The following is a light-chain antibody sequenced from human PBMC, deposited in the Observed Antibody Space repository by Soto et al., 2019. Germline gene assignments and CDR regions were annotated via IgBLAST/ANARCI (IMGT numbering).Light chain of an antibody. V-gene: IGKV1-5*03. J-gene: IGKJ1*01. Sequence: DIQMTQSPSTLSASVGDRVTITCRASQSISTWLAWYQQKPGKDPKLLIYKASSLESGVPSRFSGSGSGTEFNLTISRLQTDDFATYDCQQYNSYSRAFSQGTKVDIK. CDR1: QSISTW. CDR3: QQYNSYSRA. CDR2: KAS.